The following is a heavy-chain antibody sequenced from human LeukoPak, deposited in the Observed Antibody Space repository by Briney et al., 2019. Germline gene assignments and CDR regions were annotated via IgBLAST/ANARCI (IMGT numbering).Heavy chain of an antibody. CDR2: INHSGST. D-gene: IGHD6-6*01. CDR3: ARGRLAARLPFDY. CDR1: GGSFSGYY. J-gene: IGHJ4*02. V-gene: IGHV4-34*01. Sequence: PSETLPLTCAVYGGSFSGYYWSWIRQPPGKGLEWIGEINHSGSTNYNPSLKSRVTISVDTSKNQFSLKLSSVTAADTAVYYCARGRLAARLPFDYWGQGTLVTVSS.